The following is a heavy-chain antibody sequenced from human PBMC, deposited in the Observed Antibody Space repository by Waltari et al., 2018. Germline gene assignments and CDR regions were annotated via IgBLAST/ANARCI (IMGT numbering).Heavy chain of an antibody. CDR2: IYSGGST. J-gene: IGHJ4*02. D-gene: IGHD3-10*01. CDR3: ARDTMVRGDPYFDY. Sequence: EVQLVESGGGLVPPGASLGLPVAARGFTCSSNYMTWVRQAPGKGLEWVSVIYSGGSTYYADSVKGRFTISRDNSKNTLYLQMNSLRAEDTAVYYCARDTMVRGDPYFDYWGQGTLVTVSS. V-gene: IGHV3-66*02. CDR1: GFTCSSNY.